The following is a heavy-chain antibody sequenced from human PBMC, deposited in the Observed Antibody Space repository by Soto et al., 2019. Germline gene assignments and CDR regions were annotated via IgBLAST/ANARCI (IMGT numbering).Heavy chain of an antibody. Sequence: QVQLVESGGGVVQPGRSLRLSCAASGFTFSSYGMHWVRQAPGKGLEWVAVIWYDGSNKYYADSVKGRFTISRDNSKNTLYLQMNSLRAEDTAVYYCATSTLGYCSGGSCYGPYFYGMDVWGQGTTVTVSS. D-gene: IGHD2-15*01. J-gene: IGHJ6*02. CDR2: IWYDGSNK. V-gene: IGHV3-33*01. CDR3: ATSTLGYCSGGSCYGPYFYGMDV. CDR1: GFTFSSYG.